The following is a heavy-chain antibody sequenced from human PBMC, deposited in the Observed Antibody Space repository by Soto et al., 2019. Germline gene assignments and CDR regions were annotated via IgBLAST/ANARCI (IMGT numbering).Heavy chain of an antibody. Sequence: QDQLVQSGVEVKKPGASVKVSCKASGYSFTNYGITWVRQAPGQGFEWMGWISAYNGNTNYAQKFQGRVTLTTDATTSTAYLELRSLRSCDTAVYYCARDRGMAPPVAGNTHYYYYMDVWGKRNKGTVSS. CDR3: ARDRGMAPPVAGNTHYYYYMDV. J-gene: IGHJ6*03. D-gene: IGHD6-19*01. CDR1: GYSFTNYG. CDR2: ISAYNGNT. V-gene: IGHV1-18*01.